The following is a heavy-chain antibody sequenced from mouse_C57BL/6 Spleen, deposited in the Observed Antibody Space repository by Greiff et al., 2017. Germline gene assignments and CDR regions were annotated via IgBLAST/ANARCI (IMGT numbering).Heavy chain of an antibody. Sequence: VKLVESGPGLVAPSQSLSITCTVSGFSLTSYAISWVRQPPGKGLEWLGVIWTGGGTNYNSAPNSRLSISKDNCKSQVFLKTNILQTDDTTRYYCARNSPIYYGNWFAYWGQGTLVTVSA. J-gene: IGHJ3*01. D-gene: IGHD2-1*01. CDR1: GFSLTSYA. CDR2: IWTGGGT. CDR3: ARNSPIYYGNWFAY. V-gene: IGHV2-9-1*01.